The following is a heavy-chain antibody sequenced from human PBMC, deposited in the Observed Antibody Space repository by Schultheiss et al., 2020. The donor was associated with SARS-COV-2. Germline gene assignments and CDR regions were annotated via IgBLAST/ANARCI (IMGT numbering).Heavy chain of an antibody. CDR1: GESFTSYS. Sequence: SETLSLTCAVYGESFTSYSWSWVRQSPGKALQWIGDIHHTGGTNYNPPLMGRVTISVDTSKNQFSLKLSSVTAADTAVYYCACYSSSWYNYWGQGTLVTVSS. CDR3: ACYSSSWYNY. V-gene: IGHV4-34*01. J-gene: IGHJ4*02. CDR2: IHHTGGT. D-gene: IGHD6-13*01.